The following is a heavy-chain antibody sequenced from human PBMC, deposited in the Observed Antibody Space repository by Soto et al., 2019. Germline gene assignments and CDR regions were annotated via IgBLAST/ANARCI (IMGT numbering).Heavy chain of an antibody. CDR3: ASRPGYSRNYYYYYGMDV. CDR1: GGTFSSYA. Sequence: RASVKVSCKASGGTFSSYAISWVRQAPGQGLEWMGGIIPIFGTANYAQKFQGRVTITADESTSTAYMELSSLRSEDTAVYYCASRPGYSRNYYYYYGMDVWGQGTTVTVSS. V-gene: IGHV1-69*13. D-gene: IGHD6-13*01. J-gene: IGHJ6*02. CDR2: IIPIFGTA.